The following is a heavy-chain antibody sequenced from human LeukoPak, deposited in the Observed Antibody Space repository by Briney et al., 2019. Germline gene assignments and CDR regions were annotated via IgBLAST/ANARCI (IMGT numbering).Heavy chain of an antibody. CDR2: IGGSGSST. Sequence: GGSLRLSSAASGFTFSNSDMSWVRQAPGKGLEWVSAIGGSGSSTFYADSVKGRFTVSRDNSKNTLYLQMSSLRAEDTAVYYCAKSRLTPHPWGQGTLVTVSS. D-gene: IGHD1-14*01. CDR3: AKSRLTPHP. CDR1: GFTFSNSD. V-gene: IGHV3-23*01. J-gene: IGHJ5*02.